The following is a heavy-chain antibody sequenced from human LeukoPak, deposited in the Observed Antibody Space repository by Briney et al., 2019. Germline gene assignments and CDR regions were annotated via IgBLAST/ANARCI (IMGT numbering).Heavy chain of an antibody. CDR2: IYYSGNT. V-gene: IGHV4-39*07. CDR3: ARDVAGTVDY. Sequence: SETLSLTCTISGGSVSDYYWGWIRQPPGKGLEWIGSIYYSGNTYYNPSLKSRVTISVDTSRNQFSLKLSSVTAADTAVYYCARDVAGTVDYWGQGTLVTVSS. D-gene: IGHD6-19*01. J-gene: IGHJ4*02. CDR1: GGSVSDYY.